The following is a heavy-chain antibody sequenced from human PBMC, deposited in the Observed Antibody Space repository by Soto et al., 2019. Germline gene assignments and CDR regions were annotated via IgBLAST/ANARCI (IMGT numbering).Heavy chain of an antibody. Sequence: EVRVLESGGGFVQPGGSLRLSCAASGFTFSDYSMTWVRQAPGKGLEWVSGISVGGSGTYYADSVKGRFTISRDNSKNTSFRKMNCLRVEETAGYYGAKSRSRSWGATDYWGQGTLVAVSA. J-gene: IGHJ4*02. CDR2: ISVGGSGT. CDR1: GFTFSDYS. V-gene: IGHV3-23*01. D-gene: IGHD6-13*01. CDR3: AKSRSRSWGATDY.